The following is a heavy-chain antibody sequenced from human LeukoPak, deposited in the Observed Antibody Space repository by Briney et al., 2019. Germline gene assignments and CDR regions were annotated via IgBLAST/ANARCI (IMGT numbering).Heavy chain of an antibody. CDR2: ISGSGGST. V-gene: IGHV3-23*01. CDR1: GFTFSSYA. CDR3: AKPTFSTYYDFRSGYSLFDP. Sequence: GGSLRLSCAASGFTFSSYAMSWVRQAPGKGLEWVSAISGSGGSTYYADSVKGRFTISRDNSKNTLYLQMNSLRAEDTAVYYCAKPTFSTYYDFRSGYSLFDPWGQGTLVTVSS. J-gene: IGHJ5*02. D-gene: IGHD3-3*01.